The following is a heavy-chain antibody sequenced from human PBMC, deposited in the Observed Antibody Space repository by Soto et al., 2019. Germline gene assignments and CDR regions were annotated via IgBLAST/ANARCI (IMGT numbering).Heavy chain of an antibody. CDR2: IIPILGIA. CDR1: GGTFSSYT. Sequence: ASVKVSCKASGGTFSSYTISWVRQAPGQGLEWMGRIIPILGIANYAQKFQGRVTITADKSTSTAYMELSSLRSEDTAVYYCARVYCSGGSCYSVDYWGQGTLVTVSS. CDR3: ARVYCSGGSCYSVDY. V-gene: IGHV1-69*02. J-gene: IGHJ4*02. D-gene: IGHD2-15*01.